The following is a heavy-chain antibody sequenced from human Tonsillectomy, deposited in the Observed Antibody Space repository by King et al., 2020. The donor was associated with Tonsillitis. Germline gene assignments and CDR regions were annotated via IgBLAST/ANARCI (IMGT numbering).Heavy chain of an antibody. CDR3: ARDYSYYENNAWYDAFDV. J-gene: IGHJ3*01. CDR2: IKYDGSDK. CDR1: GSTFGVYW. D-gene: IGHD3-16*01. V-gene: IGHV3-7*03. Sequence: VQLQESGGGLVQPGGSLSLSCAASGSTFGVYWMTWVRQAPGKGLEWVANIKYDGSDKHYVDSVKGRFTISRDNAKNSLYLQMNSLSAEDTAVYYCARDYSYYENNAWYDAFDVWAQGTMVTVSS.